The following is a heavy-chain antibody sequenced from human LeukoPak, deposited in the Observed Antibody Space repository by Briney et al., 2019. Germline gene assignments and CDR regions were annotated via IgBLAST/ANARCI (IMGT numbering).Heavy chain of an antibody. Sequence: GGSLRLSCAASGFTFSSYAMHWVRQAPGKGLEWVAVISYDGSNKYYADSVKGRFTISRDNSKNTLYLQMNSLRAEDTAVYYCARAMAGTLDYWGQGTLVTVSS. V-gene: IGHV3-30-3*01. D-gene: IGHD6-19*01. CDR3: ARAMAGTLDY. J-gene: IGHJ4*02. CDR1: GFTFSSYA. CDR2: ISYDGSNK.